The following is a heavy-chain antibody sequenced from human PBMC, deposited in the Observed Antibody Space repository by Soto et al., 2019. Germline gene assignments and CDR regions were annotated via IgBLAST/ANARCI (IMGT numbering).Heavy chain of an antibody. D-gene: IGHD3-10*02. CDR2: IRSKAYGGTT. Sequence: PGGSLRLSCTASGFTFGDYATSWFRQAPGKGLEWVGFIRSKAYGGTTEYAASVKGRFTISRDDSKSIAYLQMNSLNTEDAAVYYCTRGLFGDLMYYYYGMDVWGQGTTVTVSS. V-gene: IGHV3-49*03. CDR1: GFTFGDYA. CDR3: TRGLFGDLMYYYYGMDV. J-gene: IGHJ6*02.